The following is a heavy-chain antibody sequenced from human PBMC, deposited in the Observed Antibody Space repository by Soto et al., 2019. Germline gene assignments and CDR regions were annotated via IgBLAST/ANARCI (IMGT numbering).Heavy chain of an antibody. D-gene: IGHD2-2*01. V-gene: IGHV1-8*02. J-gene: IGHJ5*02. Sequence: QEQLVQSAAEVKKPGASVKVSCMTSGYTFNDYEINWVRRAPGQGLEWIGWMNPNSGETGYAQRFQGRVTMPTSSSLSTAYLELSSLTSDDTAVYYCARIAMPARPRWYNWFDPWGQGTLVTVSS. CDR1: GYTFNDYE. CDR2: MNPNSGET. CDR3: ARIAMPARPRWYNWFDP.